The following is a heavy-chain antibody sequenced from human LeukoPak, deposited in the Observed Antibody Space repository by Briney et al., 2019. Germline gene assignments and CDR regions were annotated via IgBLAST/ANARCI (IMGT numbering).Heavy chain of an antibody. Sequence: PGGSLRLSCAASGFTFDDYGMSWVRQAPGKGLEWVSGINWNGGSTGYADSVKGRFTISRDNSKNTLYLQMNSLRAEDTAVYYCAKDSNYYGSGSYYFPRRYGMDVWGQGTTVTVSS. J-gene: IGHJ6*02. CDR3: AKDSNYYGSGSYYFPRRYGMDV. CDR1: GFTFDDYG. V-gene: IGHV3-20*04. CDR2: INWNGGST. D-gene: IGHD3-10*01.